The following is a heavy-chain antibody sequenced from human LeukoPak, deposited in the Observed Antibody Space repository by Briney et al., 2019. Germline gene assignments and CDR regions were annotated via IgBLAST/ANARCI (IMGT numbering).Heavy chain of an antibody. J-gene: IGHJ6*02. CDR3: ARQGRIGSSQYYGMDV. V-gene: IGHV4-59*08. Sequence: SETLSLTCTVSGGSISSYYWSWIRQPPGKGLEWIGYIYYSGSTNYNPSLKSRVTISVDTSKNQFSLKLSSVTAADTAVYYCARQGRIGSSQYYGMDVWGQGTTVTVSS. CDR1: GGSISSYY. D-gene: IGHD3-16*01. CDR2: IYYSGST.